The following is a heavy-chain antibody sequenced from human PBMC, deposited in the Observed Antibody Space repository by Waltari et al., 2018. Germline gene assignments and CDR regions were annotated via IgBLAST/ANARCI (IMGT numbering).Heavy chain of an antibody. CDR1: GGSLSGYY. J-gene: IGHJ4*02. Sequence: QVQLQQWGAGLLKPSETLSLTCAVYGGSLSGYYWSWIRKPPGKELEWIGEINHSGSTNYNPSLESRVTISVDTSKNQLSLKLSSVTAADTAVYYWARGSRVVIAPSVDYWGQGTLVTVSS. D-gene: IGHD2-21*01. CDR2: INHSGST. CDR3: ARGSRVVIAPSVDY. V-gene: IGHV4-34*01.